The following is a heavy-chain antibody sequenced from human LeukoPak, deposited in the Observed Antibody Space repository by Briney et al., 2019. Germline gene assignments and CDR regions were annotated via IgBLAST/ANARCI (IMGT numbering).Heavy chain of an antibody. Sequence: ASVKVPCRAFGYTFTDYYIHWVRQAPGQGLEWMGWINPNSGGTNYAQKFQGRVTMTRDTSISTAYMELSRLRSDDTAVYYCAREVLWQQTNDYWGQGSLVTVSS. CDR2: INPNSGGT. V-gene: IGHV1-2*02. D-gene: IGHD6-13*01. J-gene: IGHJ4*02. CDR3: AREVLWQQTNDY. CDR1: GYTFTDYY.